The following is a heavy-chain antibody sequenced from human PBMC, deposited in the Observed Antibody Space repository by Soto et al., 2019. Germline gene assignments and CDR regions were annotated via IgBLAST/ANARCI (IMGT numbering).Heavy chain of an antibody. CDR1: GFPFSSYA. CDR3: VKDSHGGLHDAFDI. V-gene: IGHV3-64D*08. Sequence: GGSLRLSCSASGFPFSSYAMHWVRQAPGKGLEYVSAISSNGGSTYYADSVKGRFTISRDNSKNTLYLQMSSLRAEDTAVYYCVKDSHGGLHDAFDIWGQGTMVTVSS. J-gene: IGHJ3*02. CDR2: ISSNGGST. D-gene: IGHD4-17*01.